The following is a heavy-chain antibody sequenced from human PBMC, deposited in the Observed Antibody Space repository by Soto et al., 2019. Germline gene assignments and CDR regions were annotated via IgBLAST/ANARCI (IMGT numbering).Heavy chain of an antibody. CDR2: INPNSGGT. J-gene: IGHJ6*03. Sequence: ASVKVSCKASGYTFTGYYMHWVRQAPGQGLEWMGWINPNSGGTNYAQKFQGWVTMTRDTSISTAYMELSRLRSDDTAVYYCARFAYSGYDSYYYYYSDVWGKGITVTVSS. CDR3: ARFAYSGYDSYYYYYSDV. CDR1: GYTFTGYY. D-gene: IGHD5-12*01. V-gene: IGHV1-2*04.